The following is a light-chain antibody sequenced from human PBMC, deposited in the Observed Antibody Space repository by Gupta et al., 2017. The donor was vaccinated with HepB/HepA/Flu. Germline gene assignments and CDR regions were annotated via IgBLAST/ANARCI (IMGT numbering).Light chain of an antibody. CDR3: GSYTTSTTLGV. Sequence: QSALTQPASVSGSPGQSITISCTGTSSDVGGYNYVSWYQQHPGKAPKFIISDVSKRPSGVSNRFSGSKSGNTASLTISGLQAEDEADYFCGSYTTSTTLGVFGTGTKVTVL. CDR1: SSDVGGYNY. CDR2: DVS. V-gene: IGLV2-14*03. J-gene: IGLJ1*01.